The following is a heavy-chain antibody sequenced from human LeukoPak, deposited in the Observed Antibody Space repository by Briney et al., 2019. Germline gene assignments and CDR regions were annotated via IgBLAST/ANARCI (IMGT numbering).Heavy chain of an antibody. CDR1: GYTFTVYY. CDR3: ARDHRGSPTVSKPLAF. V-gene: IGHV1-2*02. Sequence: GASVTVSCTASGYTFTVYYMHWVRQAPGQGRGWMGWINPNSGDTNYAHKFQGRVTMTRDTSIKTAYMDLSRLTSDDTAIYFCARDHRGSPTVSKPLAFWGQGALVTVSS. D-gene: IGHD4-17*01. J-gene: IGHJ4*02. CDR2: INPNSGDT.